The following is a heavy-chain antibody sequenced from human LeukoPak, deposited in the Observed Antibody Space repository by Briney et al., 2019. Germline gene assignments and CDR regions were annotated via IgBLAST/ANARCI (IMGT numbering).Heavy chain of an antibody. D-gene: IGHD2-15*01. CDR3: ARGRYCSGGSCYFDY. V-gene: IGHV4-59*01. CDR1: GGSISSYY. CDR2: IYYSGST. J-gene: IGHJ4*02. Sequence: PSETLSLTCTVSGGSISSYYWSWIRQPPGRGLEWIGYIYYSGSTNYNPSLKSRVTVSVDTPKNQFSLKLSSLTAADTAVYYCARGRYCSGGSCYFDYWGQGILVTVSS.